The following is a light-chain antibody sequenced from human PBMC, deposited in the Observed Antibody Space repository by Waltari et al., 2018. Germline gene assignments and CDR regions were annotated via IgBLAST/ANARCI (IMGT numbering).Light chain of an antibody. V-gene: IGKV3-20*01. Sequence: EVVLTQSPGTLSLSPGERATLSCRASQSVGKYLAWYRQTPGQAPRLLIYDASTRATGVPDRFSGSGFGTDFSLTISRLEPEDFAVYYCQKYVNLPATFGQGTRVEIK. CDR3: QKYVNLPAT. CDR2: DAS. CDR1: QSVGKY. J-gene: IGKJ1*01.